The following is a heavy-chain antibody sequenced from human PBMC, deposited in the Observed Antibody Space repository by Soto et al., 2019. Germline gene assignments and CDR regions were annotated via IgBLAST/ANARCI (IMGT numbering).Heavy chain of an antibody. CDR3: AVTDLPFRPLTEPTENGMDV. Sequence: ELVQSGPEAREPGTSVKVSCRASGFSFGDSAVQWVRQGRGQRLEWIGWIVVVNGNTNYSQKFEGRVTLTRDASTSTSHRELTSLSSEDTAVYFCAVTDLPFRPLTEPTENGMDVWGQGTTVTVAS. V-gene: IGHV1-58*01. D-gene: IGHD3-3*02. CDR2: IVVVNGNT. CDR1: GFSFGDSA. J-gene: IGHJ6*02.